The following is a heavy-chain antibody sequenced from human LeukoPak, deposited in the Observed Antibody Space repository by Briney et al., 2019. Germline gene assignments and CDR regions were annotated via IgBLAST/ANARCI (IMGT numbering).Heavy chain of an antibody. CDR2: IRYDGSNK. J-gene: IGHJ4*02. D-gene: IGHD3-22*01. V-gene: IGHV3-30*02. CDR1: GFTFSSYG. Sequence: PGGSLRLSCAASGFTFSSYGMHWVRQAPGKGLEWVAFIRYDGSNKYYADSVKGRFTISRDNSKNTLYLQMNSLRAEDTAVYYCARRAGDYSHPYDYWGQGTPVTVSS. CDR3: ARRAGDYSHPYDY.